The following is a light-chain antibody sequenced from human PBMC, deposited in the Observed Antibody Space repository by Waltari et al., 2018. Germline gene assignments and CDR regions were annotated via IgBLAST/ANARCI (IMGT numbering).Light chain of an antibody. Sequence: QSALTQPASGSGSPGQSITISCTGTSSDVGSYNLVSWYQQHPGKAPKLMIYEGSKRPSGVSNRFYGSKSGNTASLTISGLQAEDEADYYCCSYAGSSTFEVFGGGTKLTVL. CDR2: EGS. V-gene: IGLV2-23*03. CDR3: CSYAGSSTFEV. CDR1: SSDVGSYNL. J-gene: IGLJ2*01.